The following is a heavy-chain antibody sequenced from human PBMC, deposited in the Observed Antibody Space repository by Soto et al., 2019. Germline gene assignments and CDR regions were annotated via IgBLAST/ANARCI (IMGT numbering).Heavy chain of an antibody. Sequence: EVQLVESGGGLVQPGGSLRLSCSASGFTFSSYAMHWVRQAPGKGLEYVSAISSNGGSTYYADSVKGRFTISRDNSKNTLYLQMSSLRAEDTAVYYCVSGYYGSGSYGYFDYWGQGTLVTVSS. J-gene: IGHJ4*02. CDR2: ISSNGGST. CDR3: VSGYYGSGSYGYFDY. CDR1: GFTFSSYA. D-gene: IGHD3-10*01. V-gene: IGHV3-64D*06.